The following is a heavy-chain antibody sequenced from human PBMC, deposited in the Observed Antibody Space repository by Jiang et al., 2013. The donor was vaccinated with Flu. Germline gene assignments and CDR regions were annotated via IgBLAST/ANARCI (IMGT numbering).Heavy chain of an antibody. CDR2: ISRDGTNK. J-gene: IGHJ4*02. D-gene: IGHD3-10*01. CDR3: AREWFGALWTYFDY. CDR1: GFTFGNYA. V-gene: IGHV3-30*04. Sequence: QLLESGGGVVQPGKSLRLSCAASGFTFGNYAIHWVRQAPGKGLEWVAFISRDGTNKYSADSVQGRFTISRDNSKNVVYLQMNGLTTDDTAVYFCAREWFGALWTYFDYWGQGTLVTVSS.